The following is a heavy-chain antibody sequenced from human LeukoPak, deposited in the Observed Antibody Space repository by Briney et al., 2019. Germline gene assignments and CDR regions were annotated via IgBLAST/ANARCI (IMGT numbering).Heavy chain of an antibody. CDR3: ARGALRYFDWLSDYFDY. CDR2: IWYDGSNK. Sequence: GGSLRLSCAASGFTFSSYGMHWVRQAPGKGLEWVAVIWYDGSNKYYADSVKGRFTISRDNSKNTLYLQMNSLRAEDTAVYYCARGALRYFDWLSDYFDYWGQGTLVTVSS. V-gene: IGHV3-33*01. CDR1: GFTFSSYG. J-gene: IGHJ4*02. D-gene: IGHD3-9*01.